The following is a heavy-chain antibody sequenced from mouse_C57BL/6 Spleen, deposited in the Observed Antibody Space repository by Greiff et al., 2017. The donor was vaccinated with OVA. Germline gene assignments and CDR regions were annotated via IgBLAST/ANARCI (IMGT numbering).Heavy chain of an antibody. Sequence: EVQLVESGGGLVQSGRSLRLSCATSGFTFSDFYMEWVRQAPGKGLEWIAASRNKANDYTTEYSASVKGRFIVSRDTSQSILYLQMNALRAEDTAIYYCARDAATGTGGFDYWGQGTTLTVSS. CDR1: GFTFSDFY. J-gene: IGHJ2*01. V-gene: IGHV7-1*01. D-gene: IGHD4-1*02. CDR3: ARDAATGTGGFDY. CDR2: SRNKANDYTT.